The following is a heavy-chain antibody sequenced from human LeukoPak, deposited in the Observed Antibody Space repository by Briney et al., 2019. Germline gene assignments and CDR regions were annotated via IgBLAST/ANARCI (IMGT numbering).Heavy chain of an antibody. CDR1: GGSISSSSYH. V-gene: IGHV4-39*01. CDR2: IYYSGST. Sequence: SETLSLTCTVSGGSISSSSYHWGWIRQPPGKGLEWIGSIYYSGSTYYNPTLKSRVTISIDTSKNQFSLKLSSVTAADTAVYYCTGYSSSWYGAEPSFDYWGQGTLVTVSS. J-gene: IGHJ4*02. CDR3: TGYSSSWYGAEPSFDY. D-gene: IGHD6-13*01.